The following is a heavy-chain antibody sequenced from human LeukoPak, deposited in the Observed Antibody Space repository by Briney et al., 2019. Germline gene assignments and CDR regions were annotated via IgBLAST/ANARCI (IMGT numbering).Heavy chain of an antibody. V-gene: IGHV4-31*03. Sequence: SETLSLTCTVSSGSISSGGYYWSWIRQPPGKGLEWIGFIYFGGRSHYNPSLKSRVTMSVDTSKNQFSLMLSSVTAADTAVYYCARTKWELTYFDYWGQGTLVTVSS. CDR3: ARTKWELTYFDY. J-gene: IGHJ4*02. D-gene: IGHD1-26*01. CDR1: SGSISSGGYY. CDR2: IYFGGRS.